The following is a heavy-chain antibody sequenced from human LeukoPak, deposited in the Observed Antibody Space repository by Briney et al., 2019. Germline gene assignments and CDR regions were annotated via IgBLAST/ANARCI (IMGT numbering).Heavy chain of an antibody. CDR3: AREVGYDSSPP. CDR1: GFTFSSHG. Sequence: PGGSLRLSCAASGFTFSSHGMNWVRKAPGKGLERVSYISSSGSVVFYADSMKGRFTISRDNAKNALYLQMNSLRAEDTAVYHCAREVGYDSSPPWGQGTLVTVSS. V-gene: IGHV3-48*01. J-gene: IGHJ5*02. CDR2: ISSSGSVV. D-gene: IGHD3-3*01.